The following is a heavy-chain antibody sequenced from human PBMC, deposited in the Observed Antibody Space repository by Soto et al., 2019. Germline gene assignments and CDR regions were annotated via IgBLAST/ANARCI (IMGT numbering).Heavy chain of an antibody. V-gene: IGHV4-39*01. J-gene: IGHJ5*02. CDR3: ARHLSDDSIWFVP. Sequence: SETLSLTCTVSGGSISSSSYYWGWIRQPPGKGLEWIGSIYYSGSTYYNPSLKSRVTISIDTSKNQFSLKLSSVTAADTAVYYCARHLSDDSIWFVPWGQGTLVTVSS. D-gene: IGHD3-22*01. CDR2: IYYSGST. CDR1: GGSISSSSYY.